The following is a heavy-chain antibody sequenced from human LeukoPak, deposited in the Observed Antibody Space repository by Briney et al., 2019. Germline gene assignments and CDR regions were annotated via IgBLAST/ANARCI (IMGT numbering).Heavy chain of an antibody. J-gene: IGHJ3*02. D-gene: IGHD3-22*01. CDR1: GFTLNNYG. Sequence: GGSLRLSCAASGFTLNNYGIHWVRQAPGKGLEWVGFIRYDGNNEYYADSVKGRFTISRDNSKNTPYLEMDSLRAEDTAVYYCAKNYYSDTSAYFRYAFDIWGQGTVVTVSS. CDR3: AKNYYSDTSAYFRYAFDI. V-gene: IGHV3-30*02. CDR2: IRYDGNNE.